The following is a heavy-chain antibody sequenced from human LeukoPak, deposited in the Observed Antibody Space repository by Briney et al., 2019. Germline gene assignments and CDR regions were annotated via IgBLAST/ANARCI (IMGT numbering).Heavy chain of an antibody. D-gene: IGHD1-26*01. CDR3: AREDSGSYDPGSFDI. V-gene: IGHV3-20*04. Sequence: GGSLRLSCATSGFTFVDYGLSWVRRAPGEGLEWLCAINYNGAITDYADSVKGRFPISRDNAKNSLYLRMDSLGAEDTSVYYCAREDSGSYDPGSFDIWGQGTLVTVSS. CDR1: GFTFVDYG. J-gene: IGHJ3*02. CDR2: INYNGAIT.